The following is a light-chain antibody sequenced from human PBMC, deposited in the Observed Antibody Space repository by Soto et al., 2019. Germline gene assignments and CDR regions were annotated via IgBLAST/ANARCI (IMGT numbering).Light chain of an antibody. J-gene: IGLJ2*01. CDR2: SNY. CDR1: SSNIGINS. Sequence: QSVLTQPPSASGTPGPRVTISCSGSSSNIGINSVNWYQQLPGTAHKLLIYSNYQRPSGVPHRFSGSRSGTSASLAISGLQSEDDAHYYCAAWYDSLNGVVFGGGTKVTVL. CDR3: AAWYDSLNGVV. V-gene: IGLV1-44*01.